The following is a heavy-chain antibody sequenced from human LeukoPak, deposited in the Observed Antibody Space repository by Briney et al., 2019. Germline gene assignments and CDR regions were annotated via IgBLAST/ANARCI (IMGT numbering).Heavy chain of an antibody. J-gene: IGHJ6*02. CDR3: ARGASGDYYGMDV. CDR2: INPNSGDT. CDR1: GYTFTGYY. Sequence: GASVKVSCKASGYTFTGYYMHWVRQAPAQGLEWMGWINPNSGDTNYAQNFQGRVTMTRDTSISTAYMELSRLRSDDTAVYYCARGASGDYYGMDVWGQGTTVTVSS. V-gene: IGHV1-2*02. D-gene: IGHD1-14*01.